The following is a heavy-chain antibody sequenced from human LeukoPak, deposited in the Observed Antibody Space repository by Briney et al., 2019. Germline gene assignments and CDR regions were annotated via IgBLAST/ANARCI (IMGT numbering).Heavy chain of an antibody. Sequence: SVKVSCKASGGTFSSYAISWVRQAPGQGLEWMGRIIPILGIANYAQKFQGRVTITADKSTSTAYMELRSLRSDDTAVYYCARSGHSSGWYHDDYWGQGTLVTVSS. D-gene: IGHD6-19*01. CDR2: IIPILGIA. CDR3: ARSGHSSGWYHDDY. CDR1: GGTFSSYA. V-gene: IGHV1-69*10. J-gene: IGHJ4*02.